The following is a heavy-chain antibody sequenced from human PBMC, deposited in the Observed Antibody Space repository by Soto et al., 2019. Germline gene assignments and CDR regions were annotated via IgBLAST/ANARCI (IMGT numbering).Heavy chain of an antibody. J-gene: IGHJ3*02. V-gene: IGHV3-33*01. CDR2: IWYDGSNK. CDR1: GFTFSSYG. CDR3: ARDLVRGVIFFSFDI. Sequence: QVQLVESGGGVVQPGRSLRLSCAASGFTFSSYGMHWVRQAPGKGLEWVAVIWYDGSNKYYADSVKGRFTISRDNSKNTLYLQMNSLRAEDTAVYYCARDLVRGVIFFSFDIWGQGTMVTVSS. D-gene: IGHD3-10*01.